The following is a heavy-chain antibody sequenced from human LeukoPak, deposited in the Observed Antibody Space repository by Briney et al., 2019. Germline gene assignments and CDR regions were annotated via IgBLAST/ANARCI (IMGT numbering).Heavy chain of an antibody. CDR2: IYWNDEK. V-gene: IGHV2-5*01. CDR1: GFSFSTTGVG. Sequence: ESGPTLVKPTQTLTLTCTFSGFSFSTTGVGVGWIRQPPGKALEWLALIYWNDEKRYSPSLKSRLTITKVTSKNQVVLTMTNMGPVDTATYYCAHTVDGSGTYTFDIWGQGTLVTVSS. D-gene: IGHD3-10*01. J-gene: IGHJ4*02. CDR3: AHTVDGSGTYTFDI.